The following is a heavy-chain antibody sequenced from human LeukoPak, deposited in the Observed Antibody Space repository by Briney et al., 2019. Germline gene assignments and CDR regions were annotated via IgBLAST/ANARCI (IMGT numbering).Heavy chain of an antibody. CDR3: ATPSRGPCSSTSCYSDDAFDI. D-gene: IGHD2-2*02. CDR2: ISAYNGNT. CDR1: GYTFTSYG. J-gene: IGHJ3*02. Sequence: ASVTVSCKASGYTFTSYGISWARQAPGQGLEWMGWISAYNGNTNYAQKLQGRVTMTTDTSTSTAYMELRSLRSDDTAVYYCATPSRGPCSSTSCYSDDAFDIWGQGTMVTVSS. V-gene: IGHV1-18*01.